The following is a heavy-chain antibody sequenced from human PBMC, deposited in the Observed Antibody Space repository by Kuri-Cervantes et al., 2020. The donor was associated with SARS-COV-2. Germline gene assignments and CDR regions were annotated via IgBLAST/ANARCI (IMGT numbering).Heavy chain of an antibody. J-gene: IGHJ4*02. CDR3: ARPVGASLRTDV. Sequence: ASVKVSCKAFGYTFTTYFLYWVRQAPGQGLEWMGIINPSGGNTTYAQKFQGRVTMTRDTSTSTVYMGLSSLGSEDTAVYYCARPVGASLRTDVWGQGTLVTVSS. D-gene: IGHD1-26*01. CDR1: GYTFTTYF. CDR2: INPSGGNT. V-gene: IGHV1-46*01.